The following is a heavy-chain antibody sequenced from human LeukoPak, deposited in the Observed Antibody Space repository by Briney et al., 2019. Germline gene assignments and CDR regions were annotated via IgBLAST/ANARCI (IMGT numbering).Heavy chain of an antibody. D-gene: IGHD5-12*01. V-gene: IGHV4-4*09. CDR1: GGSINSYY. CDR2: IYASGST. Sequence: SETLSVTCTVSGGSINSYYWSWIRQTRGKGLEWIGYIYASGSTTYNPSLKSRVTISIDTSKNQFSLKLSSVTAADTAVYYCARRATMLAGGYFDYWGQGTLVSVSS. CDR3: ARRATMLAGGYFDY. J-gene: IGHJ4*02.